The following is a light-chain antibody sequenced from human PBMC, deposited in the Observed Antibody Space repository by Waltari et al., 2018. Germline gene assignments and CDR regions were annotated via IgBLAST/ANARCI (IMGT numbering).Light chain of an antibody. CDR3: NSYTSRSTVV. J-gene: IGLJ2*01. CDR1: SSDVGGYNY. V-gene: IGLV2-14*01. Sequence: QSALTQPASVSGSPGQSITISCTGTSSDVGGYNYVSWYQHHPNKAPKLIIYEVSNRPSGISKRFSGSKSANTASLTISGLQAEDEADYYCNSYTSRSTVVFGGGTKLTVL. CDR2: EVS.